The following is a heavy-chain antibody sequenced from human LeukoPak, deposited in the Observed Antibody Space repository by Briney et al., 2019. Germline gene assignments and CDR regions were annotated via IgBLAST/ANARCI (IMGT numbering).Heavy chain of an antibody. J-gene: IGHJ4*02. V-gene: IGHV3-43*02. CDR3: AKDTGSGWYYFDY. Sequence: GGSLRLSCAASGFTFSSYAMHWVRQAPGKGLEWVSLISGDGGSTYYADSVKGRFTISRDNSKNSLYLQMNSLRTEDTALYYCAKDTGSGWYYFDYWGQGTLVTVSS. D-gene: IGHD6-19*01. CDR1: GFTFSSYA. CDR2: ISGDGGST.